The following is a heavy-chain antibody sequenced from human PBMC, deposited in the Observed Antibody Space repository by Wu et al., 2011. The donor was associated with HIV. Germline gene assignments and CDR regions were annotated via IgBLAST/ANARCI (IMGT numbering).Heavy chain of an antibody. J-gene: IGHJ6*03. Sequence: EGEGKTSGPSVGRSYLARRLEATFSSYAISWVRQALGQGTLSGWEGIIPIFGTVNYAQKFQGRVTITADKSTSTAYMELSSLRSEDTAVYYCARGSTSRTYGTTPDYYYYYMDVWGKGTTVTVSS. D-gene: IGHD4-11*01. CDR3: ARGSTSRTYGTTPDYYYYYMDV. CDR2: IIPIFGTV. CDR1: EATFSSYA. V-gene: IGHV1-69*06.